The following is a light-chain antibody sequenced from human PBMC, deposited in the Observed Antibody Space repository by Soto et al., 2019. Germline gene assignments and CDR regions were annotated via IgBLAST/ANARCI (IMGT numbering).Light chain of an antibody. CDR3: QQYGSSRT. V-gene: IGKV3-20*01. J-gene: IGKJ1*01. CDR2: GAS. Sequence: DIVLTQSPGTLSLSPGERATLSCRASETVNSNYLAWYQHKRGQAPRLLIYGASSRATGIPDRFSGSGSGTDFTLTITRLEPEDFAIYYCQQYGSSRTFXQGTKADIK. CDR1: ETVNSNY.